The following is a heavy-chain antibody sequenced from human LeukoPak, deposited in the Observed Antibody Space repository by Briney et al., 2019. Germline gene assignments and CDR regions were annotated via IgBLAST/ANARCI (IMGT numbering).Heavy chain of an antibody. D-gene: IGHD3-10*01. Sequence: SETLSLTCTVSGGSISSSSYYWSWIRQPPGKGLEWIGEINHSGSTNYNPSLKSRVTISVDTSKNQFSLKLSSVTAADTAVYYCARGRFTYYYGSGSYYSYYYYGMDVWGQGTTVTVSS. V-gene: IGHV4-39*07. CDR2: INHSGST. CDR1: GGSISSSSYY. CDR3: ARGRFTYYYGSGSYYSYYYYGMDV. J-gene: IGHJ6*02.